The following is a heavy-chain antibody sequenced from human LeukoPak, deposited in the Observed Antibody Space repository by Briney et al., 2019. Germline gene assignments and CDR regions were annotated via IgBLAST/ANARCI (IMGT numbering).Heavy chain of an antibody. CDR1: GYTFTGYY. CDR2: INPNSGGT. CDR3: ARDRIRGTYCSSTSCYTLAY. D-gene: IGHD2-2*02. V-gene: IGHV1-2*02. J-gene: IGHJ4*02. Sequence: GASVKVSCKASGYTFTGYYMHWVRQAPGQGLEWMGWINPNSGGTNYAQKFQGRVTMTRDTSISTAYMELSRLRSDDTAVYYCARDRIRGTYCSSTSCYTLAYRGQGTLVTVSS.